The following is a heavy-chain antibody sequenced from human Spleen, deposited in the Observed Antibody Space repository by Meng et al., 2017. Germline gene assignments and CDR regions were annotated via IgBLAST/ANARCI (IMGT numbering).Heavy chain of an antibody. CDR2: INWKSGNI. Sequence: SLKISCAASGFTFDDYAMHWVRQAPGKGLEWVSGINWKSGNIGYADSVKGRFTISRDHAKKSLYLQMNFLRAEDTALYYCAKARALNYYDSSGYFDYWGQGTLVTVSS. J-gene: IGHJ4*02. D-gene: IGHD3-22*01. CDR3: AKARALNYYDSSGYFDY. CDR1: GFTFDDYA. V-gene: IGHV3-9*01.